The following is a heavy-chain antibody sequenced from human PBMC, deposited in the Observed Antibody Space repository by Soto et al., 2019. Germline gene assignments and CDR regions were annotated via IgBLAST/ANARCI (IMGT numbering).Heavy chain of an antibody. CDR2: IIPIIGTP. CDR3: ARDLEFRDGNISHLDY. CDR1: GCTFRNHV. Sequence: SVKVSCKASGCTFRNHVFNWVRQAPGQGLEWMGGIIPIIGTPNYAQKFQGRVTITADASTNTVYLEVSSLRSQDTAVYYCARDLEFRDGNISHLDYWGQGTLVTVSS. D-gene: IGHD3-10*01. J-gene: IGHJ4*02. V-gene: IGHV1-69*13.